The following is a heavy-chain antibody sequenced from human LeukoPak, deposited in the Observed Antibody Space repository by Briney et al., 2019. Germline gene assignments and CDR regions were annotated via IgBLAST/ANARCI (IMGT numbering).Heavy chain of an antibody. J-gene: IGHJ6*02. V-gene: IGHV1-69*04. CDR3: AREQVGITFGGAIVNSRGMDV. Sequence: VASVKVSCKASGGTFSSYAISWVRQAPGQGLEWMGRIIPILGIANYAQKFQGRVTIIADKSTSTAYMELSSPRSEDTAVYYCAREQVGITFGGAIVNSRGMDVWGQGTTVTVSS. D-gene: IGHD3-16*02. CDR1: GGTFSSYA. CDR2: IIPILGIA.